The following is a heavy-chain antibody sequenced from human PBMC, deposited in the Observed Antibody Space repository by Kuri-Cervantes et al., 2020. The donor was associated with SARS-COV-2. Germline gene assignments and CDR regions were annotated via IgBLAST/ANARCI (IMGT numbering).Heavy chain of an antibody. CDR2: IHYGGST. V-gene: IGHV4-59*08. D-gene: IGHD1-26*01. CDR1: GGSISSYY. J-gene: IGHJ6*02. CDR3: ARLGATKGSYYYGVDV. Sequence: LRLSCTVSGGSISSYYWSWVRPPPGKGLEWIGNIHYGGSTNYNPSLKSRVTISVDTSKNQLSLRLSSVTATAAAVYYCARLGATKGSYYYGVDVWGQGTMVTVSS.